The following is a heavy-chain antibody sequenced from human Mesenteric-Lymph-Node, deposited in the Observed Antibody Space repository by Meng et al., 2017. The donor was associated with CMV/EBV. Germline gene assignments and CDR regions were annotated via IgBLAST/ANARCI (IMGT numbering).Heavy chain of an antibody. CDR1: GFTFSSYS. J-gene: IGHJ6*02. V-gene: IGHV3-21*01. D-gene: IGHD3-3*01. Sequence: GESLKISCAASGFTFSSYSMNWVRQAPGKGLEWVSSISSSSSYIYYADSVKGRFTISRDNAKNSLYLQMNSLRAEDTAVYYCARDNRDLAIFGVVITRNYYYYGMDVWGQGTTVTVSS. CDR2: ISSSSSYI. CDR3: ARDNRDLAIFGVVITRNYYYYGMDV.